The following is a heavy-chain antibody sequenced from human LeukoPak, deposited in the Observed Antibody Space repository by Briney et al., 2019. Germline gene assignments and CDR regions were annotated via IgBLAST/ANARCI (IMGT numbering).Heavy chain of an antibody. J-gene: IGHJ4*02. V-gene: IGHV3-23*01. Sequence: GGSLRLSCAASGFTFSSYAMSWVRQAPGKGLEWVSAISGSGGSTYYADSVKGRFTISRDNSKNTLYLQMNSLRAEDTAVYYCAKYEYYCDSSGYPDSYYFDYWGQGTLVTVSS. CDR2: ISGSGGST. D-gene: IGHD3-22*01. CDR1: GFTFSSYA. CDR3: AKYEYYCDSSGYPDSYYFDY.